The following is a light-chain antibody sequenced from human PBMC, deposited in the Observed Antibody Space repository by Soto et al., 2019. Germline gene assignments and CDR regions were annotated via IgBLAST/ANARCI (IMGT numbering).Light chain of an antibody. J-gene: IGLJ1*01. V-gene: IGLV2-14*01. CDR2: EIS. Sequence: QSALTQPASVSGSPGQSITISCTGTSSDVGGFNFVSWYLQHPGKVPRLIIYEISSRPSGVSHRFSGSRSGNTASLTISGLQAEDEADYYCSSYTSGSTYVFGSGTKVTVL. CDR1: SSDVGGFNF. CDR3: SSYTSGSTYV.